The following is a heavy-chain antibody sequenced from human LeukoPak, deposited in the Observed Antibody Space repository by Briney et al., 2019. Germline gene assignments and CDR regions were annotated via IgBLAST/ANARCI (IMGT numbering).Heavy chain of an antibody. Sequence: SETLSPTCTVSGGSISSYYWSWIRQPPGKGLEWIGYIYYSGSTNYNPSLKSRVTISVDTSKNQFSLKLSSVTAADTAVYYCARGYYGSGSYWDPWGQGTLVTVSS. CDR3: ARGYYGSGSYWDP. D-gene: IGHD3-10*01. CDR1: GGSISSYY. CDR2: IYYSGST. V-gene: IGHV4-59*01. J-gene: IGHJ5*02.